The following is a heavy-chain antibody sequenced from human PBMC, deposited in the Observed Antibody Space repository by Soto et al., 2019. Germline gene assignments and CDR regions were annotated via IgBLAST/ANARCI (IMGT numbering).Heavy chain of an antibody. D-gene: IGHD4-17*01. CDR2: IYYSGST. V-gene: IGHV4-59*01. J-gene: IGHJ6*02. CDR3: AWFSVYGGMDV. CDR1: GGSISSYY. Sequence: QVQLQESGPGLVKPSETLSLTCTVSGGSISSYYWSWIRQPPGKGLEWIGYIYYSGSTNYNPSLKSRVTISVDTSKNQFSLKLSSVTAADTAVYYCAWFSVYGGMDVWGQGTTVTVSS.